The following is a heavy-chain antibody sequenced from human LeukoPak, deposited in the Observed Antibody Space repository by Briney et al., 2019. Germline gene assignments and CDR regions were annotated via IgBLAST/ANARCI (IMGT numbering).Heavy chain of an antibody. J-gene: IGHJ5*02. V-gene: IGHV4-59*01. CDR2: ISYSGST. D-gene: IGHD2/OR15-2a*01. CDR3: AREGTYYFTWFDP. Sequence: SETLSLTCSVSGGSISSYYWNWVRQPPGKGLEGLGYISYSGSTNYNPSLQSRVTISVDTSKNQFSLKLRSVTAADTAVYYCAREGTYYFTWFDPWGQGTPVTVSS. CDR1: GGSISSYY.